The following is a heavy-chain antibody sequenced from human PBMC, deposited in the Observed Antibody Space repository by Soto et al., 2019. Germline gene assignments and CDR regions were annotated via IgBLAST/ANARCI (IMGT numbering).Heavy chain of an antibody. Sequence: PSETLSLTCAVYGGSFSGYYWSWIRQPPGKGLEWIGEINHSGSTNYNPSLKSRVTISVDTSKNQFSLKLSSVTAADTAVYYCARGLSRTTVTYLFDYWGQGTLVTVSS. CDR3: ARGLSRTTVTYLFDY. J-gene: IGHJ4*02. V-gene: IGHV4-34*01. D-gene: IGHD4-17*01. CDR1: GGSFSGYY. CDR2: INHSGST.